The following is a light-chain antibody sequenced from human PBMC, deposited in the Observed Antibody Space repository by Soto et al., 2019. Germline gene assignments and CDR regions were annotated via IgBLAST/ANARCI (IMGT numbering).Light chain of an antibody. V-gene: IGLV4-69*01. CDR3: QTWGTGSWV. CDR1: SGHNTYA. Sequence: QSVLTQSPSASASLGASVKLTCTLSSGHNTYAIAWHQQQPEKGPRYLMKLNSDGSHSKGDGIPDRFSGSSSGAERYLTISSHQSEDEADYYCQTWGTGSWVFGGGTKLTVL. J-gene: IGLJ3*02. CDR2: LNSDGSH.